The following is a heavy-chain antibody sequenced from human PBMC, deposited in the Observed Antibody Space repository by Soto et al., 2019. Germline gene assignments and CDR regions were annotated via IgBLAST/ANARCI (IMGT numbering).Heavy chain of an antibody. CDR1: GFTFGDYA. D-gene: IGHD6-13*01. V-gene: IGHV3-49*03. CDR3: TRDPQPYSSSWYDVYYYYYYMDV. J-gene: IGHJ6*03. CDR2: IRSKAYGGTT. Sequence: PGGSLRLSCTASGFTFGDYAMSWFRQALGKGLEWVGFIRSKAYGGTTEYAASVKGRSTISRDDSKSIAYLQMNSLKTEDTAVYYCTRDPQPYSSSWYDVYYYYYYMDVWGKGTTVTVSS.